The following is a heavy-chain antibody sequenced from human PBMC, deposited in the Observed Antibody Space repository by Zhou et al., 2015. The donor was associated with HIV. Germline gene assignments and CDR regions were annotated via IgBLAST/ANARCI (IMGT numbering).Heavy chain of an antibody. D-gene: IGHD3-3*01. J-gene: IGHJ2*01. CDR1: GGTFSSYA. V-gene: IGHV1-69*12. Sequence: QVQLVQSGAEVKKPGSSVKVSCKASGGTFSSYAISWVRQAPGQGLEWMGGIIPIFGTANYAQKFQGRVTITADESANTAFMEMIRLTSDDTAVYYCARSLGATDGYWYLDLWGRGTLVTVSS. CDR3: ARSLGATDGYWYLDL. CDR2: IIPIFGTA.